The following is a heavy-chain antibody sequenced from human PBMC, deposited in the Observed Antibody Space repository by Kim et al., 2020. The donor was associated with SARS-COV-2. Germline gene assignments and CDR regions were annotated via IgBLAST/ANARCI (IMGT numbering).Heavy chain of an antibody. CDR1: GFTFSNYA. Sequence: GGSLRLSCAASGFTFSNYAMHWVRQAPGKGLEWVAVISSDGRNKYYADSVKGRFTIFRDNSKSTLYLQLNSLRPEDTAVYYCAKVWGRGSKYYYYGLDVWGQGTTVTVSS. CDR2: ISSDGRNK. D-gene: IGHD3-16*01. J-gene: IGHJ6*02. CDR3: AKVWGRGSKYYYYGLDV. V-gene: IGHV3-30*18.